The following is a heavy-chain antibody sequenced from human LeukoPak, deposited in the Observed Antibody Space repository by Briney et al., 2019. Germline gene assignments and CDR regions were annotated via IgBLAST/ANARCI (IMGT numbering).Heavy chain of an antibody. Sequence: SETLSLTCTVSGDSINNNVYYWGWIRQPPGKGLEWIGSIYYSGSTYYNPSLKSRVTISVDTSKNQFSLRLSSVTAADTAMYYCVKSGGYGLIDYWGQGTLVTVSS. CDR3: VKSGGYGLIDY. D-gene: IGHD6-19*01. CDR2: IYYSGST. J-gene: IGHJ4*02. V-gene: IGHV4-39*01. CDR1: GDSINNNVYY.